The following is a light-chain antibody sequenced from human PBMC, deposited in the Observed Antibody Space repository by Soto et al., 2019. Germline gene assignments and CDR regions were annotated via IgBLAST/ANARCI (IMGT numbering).Light chain of an antibody. Sequence: HSTATLSVSPGERATLSCRASQSVSYNLAWYQHKPGQAPRLLIYGPSTRATGIPARFSGTGSGTEFTLTISSLQSEDIALYYCQQYNNWPRTFGQGTKVDIK. CDR2: GPS. CDR3: QQYNNWPRT. CDR1: QSVSYN. V-gene: IGKV3-15*01. J-gene: IGKJ1*01.